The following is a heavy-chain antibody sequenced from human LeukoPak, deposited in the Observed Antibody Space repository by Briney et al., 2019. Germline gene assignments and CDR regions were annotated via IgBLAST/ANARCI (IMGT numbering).Heavy chain of an antibody. CDR2: MNDSGRT. Sequence: SETLSLTCIVSGGSISSRSYYWSWIRQPSGKGLEWIGEMNDSGRTTYNPSLQSRATISAERSKNQFSLKLTSVTAAYTAVYYCASGSWSRRFAPWGRGTLVIVSS. CDR1: GGSISSRSYY. CDR3: ASGSWSRRFAP. V-gene: IGHV4-39*07. J-gene: IGHJ5*02. D-gene: IGHD3-10*01.